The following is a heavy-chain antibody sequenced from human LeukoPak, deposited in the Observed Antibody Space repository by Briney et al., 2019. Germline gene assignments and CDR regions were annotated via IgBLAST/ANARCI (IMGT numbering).Heavy chain of an antibody. Sequence: GGSLRLSCTASEFSFSSYVMHWVRQTPGKVLEWVAFVHYDGDTKYYVDSVKGRFTISRDNSKNTLFLQMNSLKADDTALYYCARGALEWLPFFDYWGQGTLVTVSS. CDR2: VHYDGDTK. V-gene: IGHV3-30*02. CDR3: ARGALEWLPFFDY. J-gene: IGHJ4*02. CDR1: EFSFSSYV. D-gene: IGHD3-3*01.